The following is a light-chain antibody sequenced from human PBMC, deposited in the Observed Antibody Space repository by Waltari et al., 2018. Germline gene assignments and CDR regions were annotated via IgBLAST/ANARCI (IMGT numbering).Light chain of an antibody. CDR3: MQSLYLPGT. CDR2: EVS. V-gene: IGKV2D-29*01. CDR1: QILLHTDGKTY. J-gene: IGKJ2*01. Sequence: ILMTHPPLSLSFTPGQPASISCNSSQILLHTDGKTYLYWYLQTPGQPPQLLIYEVSKRCSGVPDRFSGSGSGTDFTLKISRVEEEDVGIYYCMQSLYLPGTFGQGTKLEI.